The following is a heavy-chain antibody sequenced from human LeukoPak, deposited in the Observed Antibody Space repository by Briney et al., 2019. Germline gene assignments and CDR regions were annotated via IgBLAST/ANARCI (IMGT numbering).Heavy chain of an antibody. CDR2: INTNTGNP. CDR3: ARDLGGTYSSENWFDP. D-gene: IGHD1-26*01. CDR1: GYTFTSYA. J-gene: IGHJ5*02. Sequence: ASVKVSCKASGYTFTSYAMNWVRQAPGQGLEWMGWINTNTGNPTYAQGFTGRFVFSLDTSVSTTYLQISSLKAEDTAVYYCARDLGGTYSSENWFDPWGQGTLVTVSS. V-gene: IGHV7-4-1*02.